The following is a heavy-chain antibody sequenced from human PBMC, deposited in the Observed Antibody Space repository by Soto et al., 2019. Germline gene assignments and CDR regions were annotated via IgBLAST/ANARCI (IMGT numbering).Heavy chain of an antibody. J-gene: IGHJ3*02. Sequence: SETLSLTCAVYGGSFSGYYWSWIRQPPGKGLEWIGEINHRGSTNYNPSLKSRVTISVDTSKNQFSLKLSSVTAADTAVYYCARTGSGSLDAFDIWGQGTMVTVSS. CDR1: GGSFSGYY. V-gene: IGHV4-34*01. CDR2: INHRGST. CDR3: ARTGSGSLDAFDI. D-gene: IGHD1-26*01.